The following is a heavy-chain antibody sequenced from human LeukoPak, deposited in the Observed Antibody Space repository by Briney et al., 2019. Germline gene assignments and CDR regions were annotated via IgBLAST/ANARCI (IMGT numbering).Heavy chain of an antibody. J-gene: IGHJ4*02. CDR3: ARSPYYGSGSYYLYFDY. D-gene: IGHD3-10*01. CDR2: IYSGGST. V-gene: IGHV3-53*01. CDR1: GFTVSSNY. Sequence: GGSLRLSCAASGFTVSSNYMSWVRQAPGKGLEWVSVIYSGGSTYYADSVKGRFTISRDNSKNTLYLQMNSLRAEDTAVYYCARSPYYGSGSYYLYFDYWGQGTLVAVSS.